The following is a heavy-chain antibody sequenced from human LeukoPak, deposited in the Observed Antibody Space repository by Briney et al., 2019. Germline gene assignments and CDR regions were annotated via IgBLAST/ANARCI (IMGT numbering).Heavy chain of an antibody. CDR1: GGSFSGYY. Sequence: PSETLSLTCAVYGGSFSGYYWSWIRQPPGKGLEWIGEINHSGSTNYNPSLKSRVTISVDTSKKQFSLKLSSVTAADTAVYYCASWSGYYGFDPWGQGTLVTVSS. V-gene: IGHV4-34*01. CDR2: INHSGST. J-gene: IGHJ5*02. CDR3: ASWSGYYGFDP. D-gene: IGHD3-3*01.